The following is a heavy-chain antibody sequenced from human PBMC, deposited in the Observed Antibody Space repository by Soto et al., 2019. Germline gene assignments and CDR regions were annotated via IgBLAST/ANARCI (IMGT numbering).Heavy chain of an antibody. CDR1: GYTFTSYA. D-gene: IGHD4-17*01. CDR3: VLYGDGSFFDY. CDR2: INAGNGNT. Sequence: ASVKVSCKASGYTFTSYAMHWVRQAPGQRLEWMGWINAGNGNTKYSQKFQGRVTITRDTSASTAYMELSSLRSEDTAVYYCVLYGDGSFFDYWGQGTLVTVSS. V-gene: IGHV1-3*01. J-gene: IGHJ4*02.